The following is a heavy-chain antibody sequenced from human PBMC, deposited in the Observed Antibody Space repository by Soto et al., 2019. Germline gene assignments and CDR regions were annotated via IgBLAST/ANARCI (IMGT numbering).Heavy chain of an antibody. CDR1: GFTFSSYG. Sequence: QVQLVESGGGVVQPGRSLRLSCAASGFTFSSYGMHWVRQAPGKGLEWVAVISYDGSNKYYADSVKGRFTISRDNSKNTLYLQMNSLRAEDTAVYYCAKDDLWFGELLWTVIDYWGQGTLVTVSS. CDR2: ISYDGSNK. CDR3: AKDDLWFGELLWTVIDY. D-gene: IGHD3-10*01. J-gene: IGHJ4*02. V-gene: IGHV3-30*18.